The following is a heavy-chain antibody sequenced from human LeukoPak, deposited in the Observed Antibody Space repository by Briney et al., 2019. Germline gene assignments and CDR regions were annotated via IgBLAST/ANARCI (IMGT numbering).Heavy chain of an antibody. CDR3: ARWGVGDY. J-gene: IGHJ4*02. CDR2: ISSSSIYI. CDR1: GFTFSTYS. V-gene: IGHV3-21*01. Sequence: GGSLRLSCAASGFTFSTYSMNWVRQAPGKGLEWVSSISSSSIYIYYADSVKGRFTISRDNAKNSLYLQMNSLRAEDTAVYYCARWGVGDYWGQGTLVTVSS. D-gene: IGHD1-26*01.